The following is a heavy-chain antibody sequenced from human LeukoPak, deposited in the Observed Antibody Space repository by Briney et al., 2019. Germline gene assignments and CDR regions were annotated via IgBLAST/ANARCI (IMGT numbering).Heavy chain of an antibody. V-gene: IGHV3-33*01. D-gene: IGHD6-13*01. CDR3: ARALSAAAGLQH. J-gene: IGHJ1*01. Sequence: PGRSLRLSCAASGFTFSSYGMHWVRQAPGKGLEWVAVIWYDGSNKYYADSVKGRFTISRDNSKNTLYLQMNSLGAEDTAVYYCARALSAAAGLQHWGQGTLVTVSS. CDR1: GFTFSSYG. CDR2: IWYDGSNK.